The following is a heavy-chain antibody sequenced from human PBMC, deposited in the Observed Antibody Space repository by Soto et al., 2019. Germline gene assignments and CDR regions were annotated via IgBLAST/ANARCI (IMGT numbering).Heavy chain of an antibody. CDR3: ARDHSGAVADNYFDY. D-gene: IGHD6-19*01. V-gene: IGHV3-7*05. J-gene: IGHJ4*02. CDR1: GFTFSSYW. CDR2: IKQDGSEK. Sequence: GSLRLSCAASGFTFSSYWMSWVRQAPGKGLEWVANIKQDGSEKYYVDSVKGRFTISRDNAKNSLYLQMNSLRAEDTAVYYCARDHSGAVADNYFDYRGQGTRVTVPS.